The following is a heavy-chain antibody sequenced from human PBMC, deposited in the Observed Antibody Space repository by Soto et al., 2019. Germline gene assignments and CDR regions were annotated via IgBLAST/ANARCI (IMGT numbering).Heavy chain of an antibody. CDR1: GFTFSSYA. Sequence: QVQLVESGGGVVQPGRSLRLSCAASGFTFSSYAMHWVRQAPGKGLEWVAVISYDGSNKYYADSVKGRFTISRDNSKNTLYLQMNSLRAEDTAVYYCARRGADSSGYYGWVYYYYGMDVWGQGTTVTVSS. CDR3: ARRGADSSGYYGWVYYYYGMDV. V-gene: IGHV3-30-3*01. D-gene: IGHD3-22*01. J-gene: IGHJ6*02. CDR2: ISYDGSNK.